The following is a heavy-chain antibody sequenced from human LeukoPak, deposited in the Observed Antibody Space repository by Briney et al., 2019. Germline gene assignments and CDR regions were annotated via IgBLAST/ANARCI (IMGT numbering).Heavy chain of an antibody. D-gene: IGHD1-7*01. CDR2: INSDGSST. CDR3: ARDPRNYGIDY. CDR1: GFTFSSYW. J-gene: IGHJ4*02. V-gene: IGHV3-74*01. Sequence: SGGSLRLSCAATGFTFSSYWMHWVRQAPGKGLAWVSRINSDGSSTSYADSVKGRFTISRDNAKNTLYLQMNSLRAEDTAVYYCARDPRNYGIDYWGQGTLVTVSS.